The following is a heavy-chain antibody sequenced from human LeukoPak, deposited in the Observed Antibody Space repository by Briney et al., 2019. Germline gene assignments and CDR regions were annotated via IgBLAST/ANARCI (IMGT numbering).Heavy chain of an antibody. CDR1: GFSVDIYG. Sequence: GGSLRLSCAASGFSVDIYGMSWVRQAPGKGLEWVSSISNSGGYQYYADSVKGRFTISRDNAKNSLYLQMNSLRAEDTAVYYCAREGGTYCFDYWGQGTLVTVSS. J-gene: IGHJ4*02. V-gene: IGHV3-21*01. CDR2: ISNSGGYQ. CDR3: AREGGTYCFDY. D-gene: IGHD1-26*01.